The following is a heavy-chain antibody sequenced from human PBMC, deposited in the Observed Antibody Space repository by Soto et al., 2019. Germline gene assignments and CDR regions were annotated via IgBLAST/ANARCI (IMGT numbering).Heavy chain of an antibody. CDR1: GGSISSIGSY. J-gene: IGHJ6*02. D-gene: IGHD3-22*01. V-gene: IGHV4-39*01. Sequence: SETLSLTCTVSGGSISSIGSYWGWLRQPPGKGLEWIGSIYYSGSTYYNPSLKSRVTISVDTSKNQFSLKLSSVTAADTAVYYCARRLYYDSSGFEGGGMDVWGQGTTVT. CDR2: IYYSGST. CDR3: ARRLYYDSSGFEGGGMDV.